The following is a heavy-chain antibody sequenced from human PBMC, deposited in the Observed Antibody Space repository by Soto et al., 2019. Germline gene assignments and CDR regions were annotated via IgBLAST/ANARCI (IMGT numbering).Heavy chain of an antibody. D-gene: IGHD4-17*01. J-gene: IGHJ5*02. CDR3: ARDSKEGLYGDWVWFDP. CDR2: IYYSGST. CDR1: GGSISSGGYY. Sequence: QVQLQESGPGLVKPSQTLSLTCTVSGGSISSGGYYWSWIRQHPGKGLEWIGYIYYSGSTYYNPSLKSRVTISVDTSKNQFSLKLSSVTAADTAVYYCARDSKEGLYGDWVWFDPWGQGTLVTVSS. V-gene: IGHV4-31*03.